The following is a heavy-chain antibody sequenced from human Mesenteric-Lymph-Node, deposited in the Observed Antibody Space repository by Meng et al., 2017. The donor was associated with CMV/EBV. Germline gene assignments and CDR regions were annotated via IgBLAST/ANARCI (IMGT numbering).Heavy chain of an antibody. CDR3: ARDYVDGLDV. Sequence: SLKISCAASGFTFDDYTMHWVRQAPGKGLEWVSGIVWHSGSIGYADSVKGRCTISRDKSKNTLHLQMNSLRAADTAVYYCARDYVDGLDVWGQGTTVTVSS. V-gene: IGHV3-9*01. J-gene: IGHJ6*02. CDR1: GFTFDDYT. CDR2: IVWHSGSI. D-gene: IGHD3-16*01.